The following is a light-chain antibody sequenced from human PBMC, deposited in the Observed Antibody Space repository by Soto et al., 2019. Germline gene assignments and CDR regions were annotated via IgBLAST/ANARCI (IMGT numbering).Light chain of an antibody. Sequence: QSALTQPASVSGSPGQSITISCTGTSSDVGSYNLVSWYQQHPGKAPKLMIYEGSKRPSGVSNRFSGSKSGNTAYLTNSGLQAEDEADYYCCSYAGSSTVVFGGGTKLTVL. CDR3: CSYAGSSTVV. CDR2: EGS. V-gene: IGLV2-23*01. J-gene: IGLJ2*01. CDR1: SSDVGSYNL.